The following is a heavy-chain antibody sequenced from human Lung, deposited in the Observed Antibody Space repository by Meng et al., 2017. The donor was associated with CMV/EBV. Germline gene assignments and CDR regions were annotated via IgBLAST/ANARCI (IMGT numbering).Heavy chain of an antibody. J-gene: IGHJ4*02. CDR2: ISSSGSTI. CDR1: GFPFSDYY. D-gene: IGHD3-3*01. V-gene: IGHV3-11*04. Sequence: GFPFSDYYMSWIRQAPGKGLEWVSYISSSGSTIYYADSVKGRFTISRDNAKNSLYLQMNSLRAEDTAVYYCARRFLGPGDSTALFDYWGQGTLVTVSS. CDR3: ARRFLGPGDSTALFDY.